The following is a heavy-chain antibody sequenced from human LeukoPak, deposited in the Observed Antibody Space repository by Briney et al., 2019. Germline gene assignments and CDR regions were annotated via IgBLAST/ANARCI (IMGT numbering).Heavy chain of an antibody. D-gene: IGHD1-26*01. CDR1: GFTFRSYA. Sequence: GGSLRLSCAASGFTFRSYAMYWVRQAPGKGLEYVSGISTNGGSTNYANSVKGRFTISRDNSKNTLYLQMGSLRAEDMAVYYCARDHGSGSYSDYWGQGTLVTVSS. V-gene: IGHV3-64*01. CDR2: ISTNGGST. CDR3: ARDHGSGSYSDY. J-gene: IGHJ4*02.